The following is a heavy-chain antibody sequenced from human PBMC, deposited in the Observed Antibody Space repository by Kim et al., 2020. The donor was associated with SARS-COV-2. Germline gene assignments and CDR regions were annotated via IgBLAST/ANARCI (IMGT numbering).Heavy chain of an antibody. Sequence: GGSLRLSCAASGFTFSSYWMSWVRQAPGKGLEWVANIKQDGSEKYYVDSVKGRFTISRDNAKNSLYLQMNSLRAEDTAVYYCAKAGWGVVAATIFDYWGQGTLVTVSS. V-gene: IGHV3-7*03. J-gene: IGHJ4*02. CDR2: IKQDGSEK. CDR3: AKAGWGVVAATIFDY. D-gene: IGHD2-15*01. CDR1: GFTFSSYW.